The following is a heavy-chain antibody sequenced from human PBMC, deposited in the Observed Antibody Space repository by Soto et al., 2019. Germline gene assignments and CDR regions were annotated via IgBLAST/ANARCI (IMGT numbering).Heavy chain of an antibody. CDR2: ISSSSSYI. V-gene: IGHV3-21*01. J-gene: IGHJ4*02. D-gene: IGHD4-4*01. CDR3: AREDYSNFDY. Sequence: GRSLRLSCAASGFTFSSYSMNWVRQAPGKGLEWVSSISSSSSYIYSADSVKGRFTISRDNAKNSLYLQMNSLRAEDTAVYYCAREDYSNFDYWGQGTLVTVSS. CDR1: GFTFSSYS.